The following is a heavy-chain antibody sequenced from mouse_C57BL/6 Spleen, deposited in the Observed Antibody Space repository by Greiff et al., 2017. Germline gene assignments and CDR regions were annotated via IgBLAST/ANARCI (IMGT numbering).Heavy chain of an antibody. CDR3: ARGLTTVVAYYFDY. V-gene: IGHV1-80*01. J-gene: IGHJ2*01. CDR2: IYPGDGDT. D-gene: IGHD1-1*01. CDR1: GYAFSSYW. Sequence: QVQLQQSGAELVKPGASVKISCKASGYAFSSYWMNWVKQRPGKGLEWIGQIYPGDGDTNYNGKFKGKATLTADKSSSTAYMQLSSLTSEDSAVXFCARGLTTVVAYYFDYWGQGTTLTVSS.